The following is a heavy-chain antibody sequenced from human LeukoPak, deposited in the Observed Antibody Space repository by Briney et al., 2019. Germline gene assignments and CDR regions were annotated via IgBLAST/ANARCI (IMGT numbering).Heavy chain of an antibody. CDR1: GFTFSSYA. Sequence: GSLRLSCAASGFTFSSYAMSWVRPAPGKGLEWVSAISGSGGSTYYADSVKGRFTISRDNSKNTLYLQMNSLRAEDTAVYYCARSGSYYPPLYWGQGTLVTVSS. CDR3: ARSGSYYPPLY. V-gene: IGHV3-23*01. J-gene: IGHJ4*02. CDR2: ISGSGGST. D-gene: IGHD1-26*01.